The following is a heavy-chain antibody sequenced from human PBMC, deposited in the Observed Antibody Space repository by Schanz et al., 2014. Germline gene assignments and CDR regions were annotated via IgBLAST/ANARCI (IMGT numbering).Heavy chain of an antibody. CDR1: GFTFSSYA. CDR2: INTGVNT. V-gene: IGHV3-23*04. D-gene: IGHD4-17*01. J-gene: IGHJ3*02. CDR3: ARKMKLGVYGGKGHDSLDI. Sequence: EVQLVESGGGLVQPGGSLRLSCAASGFTFSSYAMSWVRQAPGKGLEWVSAINTGVNTYYADSVRGRFTVSRDNSKNTLYLQMNTLRAEDTAVYYCARKMKLGVYGGKGHDSLDIWGQGTMVTVSS.